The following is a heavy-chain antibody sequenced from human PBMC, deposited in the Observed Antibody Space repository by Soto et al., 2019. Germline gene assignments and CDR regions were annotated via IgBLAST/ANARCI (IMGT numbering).Heavy chain of an antibody. CDR1: GGSISSYY. CDR3: ARDSLTLDYSSGWFANWFDP. V-gene: IGHV4-4*07. CDR2: IYTSGST. J-gene: IGHJ5*02. D-gene: IGHD6-19*01. Sequence: SETLSLTCTVSGGSISSYYWSWIRQPAGKGLEWIGRIYTSGSTNYNPSLKSRVTMSVDTSKNQFSLKLSSVTAADTAVYYCARDSLTLDYSSGWFANWFDPWGQGTLVTVSS.